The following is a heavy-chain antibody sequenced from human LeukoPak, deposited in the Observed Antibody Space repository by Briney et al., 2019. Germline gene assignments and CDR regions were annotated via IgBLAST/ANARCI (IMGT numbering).Heavy chain of an antibody. J-gene: IGHJ6*02. CDR1: GFTFSSYD. CDR2: IGTAGDT. V-gene: IGHV3-13*01. D-gene: IGHD3-10*01. CDR3: ARGNYGSGSYYYYYGMDV. Sequence: GGSLRLSCAASGFTFSSYDMHWVRHATGKGLEWVSAIGTAGDTYYPGSVKGRFTISRENAKNSLYLQMNSLRAGDTAVYYCARGNYGSGSYYYYYGMDVWGQGTTVTVSS.